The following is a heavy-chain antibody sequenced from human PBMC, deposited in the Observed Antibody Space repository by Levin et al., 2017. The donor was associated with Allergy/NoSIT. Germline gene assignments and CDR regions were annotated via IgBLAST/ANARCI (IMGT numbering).Heavy chain of an antibody. V-gene: IGHV3-9*01. CDR1: GFGFEDYA. CDR3: AKDMTGLYYYDSSGYYSNYGMDV. D-gene: IGHD3-22*01. CDR2: ISWNSGSI. J-gene: IGHJ6*02. Sequence: GGSLRLSCAASGFGFEDYAMHWVRQAPGKGLEWVSGISWNSGSIGYGDSVKGRFTISRDNAKNSLYLQMNSLRAEDTAVYYCAKDMTGLYYYDSSGYYSNYGMDVWGQGTTVTVSS.